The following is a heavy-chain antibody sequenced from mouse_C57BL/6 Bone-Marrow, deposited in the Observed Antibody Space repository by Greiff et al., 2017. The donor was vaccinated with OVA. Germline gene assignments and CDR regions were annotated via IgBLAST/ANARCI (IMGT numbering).Heavy chain of an antibody. J-gene: IGHJ3*01. Sequence: QVQLQQPGAELVKPGASVKMSCKASGYTFTSYWITWVKQRPGQGLEWIGDIYPGSGSTNYNEKFKSKATLTVDTSSSTAYMQLSSLTSEDSAVYYCARKGDDDDLFAYWGQGTLVTVSA. CDR3: ARKGDDDDLFAY. CDR2: IYPGSGST. D-gene: IGHD2-4*01. V-gene: IGHV1-55*01. CDR1: GYTFTSYW.